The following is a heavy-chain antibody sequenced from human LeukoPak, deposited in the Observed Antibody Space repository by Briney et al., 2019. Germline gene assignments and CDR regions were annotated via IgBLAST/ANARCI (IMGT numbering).Heavy chain of an antibody. CDR2: TSSDLNVK. J-gene: IGHJ4*02. D-gene: IGHD3-10*01. CDR1: GFTFRNYV. CDR3: AREGYSGSGSPPSLYFDY. V-gene: IGHV3-30-3*01. Sequence: PGGSLRLSCAASGFTFRNYVIHWVRQAPGKGLEWVAVTSSDLNVKLYADSVKGRFTISRDNSRSTLYLQMNSLRPEDMAIYYCAREGYSGSGSPPSLYFDYWGQGTLVTVSS.